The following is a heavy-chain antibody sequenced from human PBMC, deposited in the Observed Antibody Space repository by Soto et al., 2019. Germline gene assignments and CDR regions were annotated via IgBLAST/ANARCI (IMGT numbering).Heavy chain of an antibody. V-gene: IGHV5-51*01. D-gene: IGHD3-22*01. CDR3: ATAYVYDFENSNYYRDAFDI. CDR2: MYPDDSDI. Sequence: PVESLKISCNASGDSFSFYWIGWVRQMPWKGLEWMAIMYPDDSDIRYSPSFEAHVTISADKSTSTAFLQWSSLKASDTAMYYCATAYVYDFENSNYYRDAFDIWGQGTLVTVSS. CDR1: GDSFSFYW. J-gene: IGHJ3*02.